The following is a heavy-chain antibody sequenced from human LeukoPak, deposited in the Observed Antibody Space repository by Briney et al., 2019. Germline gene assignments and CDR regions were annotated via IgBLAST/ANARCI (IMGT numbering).Heavy chain of an antibody. CDR2: ISSSTTTI. Sequence: GSLRLSCAASGFTFRNYVIHWVRQAPGKGLEWVSSISSSTTTIYYADSVRGRFTISRDNAKNSLYLQMNSLRAEDTAVYYCARDHPDYWGQGTLVTVSS. V-gene: IGHV3-48*01. CDR1: GFTFRNYV. CDR3: ARDHPDY. J-gene: IGHJ4*02.